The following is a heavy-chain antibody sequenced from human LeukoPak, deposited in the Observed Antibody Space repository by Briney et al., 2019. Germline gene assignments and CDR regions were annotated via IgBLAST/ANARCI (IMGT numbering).Heavy chain of an antibody. D-gene: IGHD2-15*01. Sequence: ASVNVSCKASGYTFTSYGISWVRQAPGQGLEWMGWISAYNGNANYAQKLRGRVTMTTDTSTSTAYMELRSLRSDDTAVYYCARDGGYCSGGSCYSPYYYYYMDVWGKGTTVTVSS. CDR1: GYTFTSYG. J-gene: IGHJ6*03. V-gene: IGHV1-18*01. CDR2: ISAYNGNA. CDR3: ARDGGYCSGGSCYSPYYYYYMDV.